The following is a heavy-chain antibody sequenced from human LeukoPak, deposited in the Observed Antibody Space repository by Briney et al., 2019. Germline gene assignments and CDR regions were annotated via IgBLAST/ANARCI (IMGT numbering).Heavy chain of an antibody. V-gene: IGHV3-21*01. CDR1: GFTFSSYS. D-gene: IGHD2-15*01. CDR2: ISSSSSYI. CDR3: ARGSGYYYKYGMDV. Sequence: PGGSLRLSCAASGFTFSSYSMNWVRQAPGKGLEWVSSISSSSSYIYYADSVKGRFTISRDNAKNSLYLQMNSLRAEDTAVYYCARGSGYYYKYGMDVWGQGTTVTVSS. J-gene: IGHJ6*02.